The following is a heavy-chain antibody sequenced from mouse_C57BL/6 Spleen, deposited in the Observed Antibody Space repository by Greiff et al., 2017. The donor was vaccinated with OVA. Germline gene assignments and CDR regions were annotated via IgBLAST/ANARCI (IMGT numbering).Heavy chain of an antibody. J-gene: IGHJ4*01. Sequence: GGGLVQPKGSLKLSCAASGFSFNTYAMNWVRQAPGTGLEWVARIRSKSNNYATYYADSVKDRFTISRDDSESMLYLQMNNLKTEDTAMYYCVRGWFFMDYWGQGTSVTVSS. D-gene: IGHD2-3*01. V-gene: IGHV10-1*01. CDR2: IRSKSNNYAT. CDR3: VRGWFFMDY. CDR1: GFSFNTYA.